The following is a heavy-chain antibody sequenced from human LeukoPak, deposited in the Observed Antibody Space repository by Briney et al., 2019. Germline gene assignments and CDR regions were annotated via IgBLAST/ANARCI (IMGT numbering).Heavy chain of an antibody. CDR2: IYTSWST. D-gene: IGHD3-3*01. CDR1: GGSISSYY. J-gene: IGHJ3*02. CDR3: ARQRDFPWHDAFDI. V-gene: IGHV4-4*09. Sequence: SETLSLTCTVSGGSISSYYWSWIRQPPGKGLEWIGYIYTSWSTNYNPSLKSRVTISVDTSKNQFSLKLSSVTAADTAVYYCARQRDFPWHDAFDIWGQGTMVTVS.